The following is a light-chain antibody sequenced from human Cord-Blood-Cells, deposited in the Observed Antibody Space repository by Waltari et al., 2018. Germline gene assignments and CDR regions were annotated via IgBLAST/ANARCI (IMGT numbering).Light chain of an antibody. CDR1: SSDGGGYNY. V-gene: IGLV2-8*01. CDR2: EVS. CDR3: SSYAGSNNV. Sequence: QSALTQPPSASGSPGQSVTISCTGTSSDGGGYNYVSWYQQHPGKAPKHMIYEVSKRPSGFPDRFSGSKSGNTASLTVSGLQAEDEGEYYCSSYAGSNNVFGGGTKLTVL. J-gene: IGLJ3*02.